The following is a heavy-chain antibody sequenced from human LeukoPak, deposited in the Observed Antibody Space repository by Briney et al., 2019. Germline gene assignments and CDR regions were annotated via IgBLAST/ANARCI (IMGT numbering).Heavy chain of an antibody. D-gene: IGHD3-10*01. CDR1: GGSFSGYY. CDR3: ASLSRMVRGVIIRNYYYGMDV. CDR2: INHSGST. Sequence: SETLSLTCAVYGGSFSGYYWSWIRQPPGKGLEWIGEINHSGSTNYNPSLKSRVTISEDTSKNQSSLKLSSVTAADTAVYYCASLSRMVRGVIIRNYYYGMDVWGQGTTVTVSS. J-gene: IGHJ6*02. V-gene: IGHV4-34*01.